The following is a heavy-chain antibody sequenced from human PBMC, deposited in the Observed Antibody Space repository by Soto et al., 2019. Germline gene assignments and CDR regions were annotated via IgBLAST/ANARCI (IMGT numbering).Heavy chain of an antibody. CDR2: ISHTGET. V-gene: IGHV4-39*01. J-gene: IGHJ4*02. CDR3: ARQMRGPLLPFDY. Sequence: SETLSLTCTVSGDSVTSDDSYWGWIRRPPGQGLEWIGTISHTGETFYNPPLNSRLTMSLDASKNQSSLKLASMTAADAGVFFCARQMRGPLLPFDYWGQGTLVTVSS. D-gene: IGHD2-15*01. CDR1: GDSVTSDDSY.